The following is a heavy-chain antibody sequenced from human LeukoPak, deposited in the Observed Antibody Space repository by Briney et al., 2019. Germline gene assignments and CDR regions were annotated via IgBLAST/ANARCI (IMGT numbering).Heavy chain of an antibody. CDR1: GFTFSRYG. J-gene: IGHJ4*02. V-gene: IGHV3-30*03. CDR3: ARVTGYWGSGNYYFDY. CDR2: ISYDGSNK. Sequence: PGGSLRLSCAASGFTFSRYGMHWVRQAPGKGLEWVAVISYDGSNKYYADSVKGRFTISRDNSKNTLYLQMNSPRAEDTAVYYCARVTGYWGSGNYYFDYWGQGTLVTVSS. D-gene: IGHD3-10*01.